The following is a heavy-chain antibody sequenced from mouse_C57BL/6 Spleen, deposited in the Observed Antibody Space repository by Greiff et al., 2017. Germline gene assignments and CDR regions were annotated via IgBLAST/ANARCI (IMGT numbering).Heavy chain of an antibody. CDR2: INPNYGTT. J-gene: IGHJ1*03. CDR1: GYSFTDYN. CDR3: AREVYGSSSYWYFGV. D-gene: IGHD1-1*01. Sequence: VQLKQSGPELVKPGASVKISCKASGYSFTDYNMNWVKQSNGKSLEWIGVINPNYGTTSYNQKFKGKATLTVDQSSSTAYMQLNSLTSEDSAVYYWAREVYGSSSYWYFGVWGTGTTVTVYS. V-gene: IGHV1-39*01.